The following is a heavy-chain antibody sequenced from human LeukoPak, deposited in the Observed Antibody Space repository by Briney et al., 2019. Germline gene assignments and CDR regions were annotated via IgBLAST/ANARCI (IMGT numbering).Heavy chain of an antibody. V-gene: IGHV4-34*01. Sequence: SETLSLTCAVYGGSFSGYYWSWIRQPPGKGLEWIGEINHSGSTNYNPSLKSRVTISVDTSKNQFSLKLSSVTAADTAVYYCASSDFWSGYPHYYYYGMDVWGQGTTVTVSS. CDR2: INHSGST. CDR1: GGSFSGYY. J-gene: IGHJ6*02. CDR3: ASSDFWSGYPHYYYYGMDV. D-gene: IGHD3-3*01.